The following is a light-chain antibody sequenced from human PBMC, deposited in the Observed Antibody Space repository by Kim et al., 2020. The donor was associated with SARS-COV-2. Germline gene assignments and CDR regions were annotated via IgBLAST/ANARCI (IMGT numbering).Light chain of an antibody. V-gene: IGKV1-5*03. J-gene: IGKJ1*01. Sequence: DIQMTQSPSTLSASVGDRVTITCRASQNIFTWLAWYQQKPGKAPKLLMFKASTLETGVPSRFSGDVSGTEFTLTISSLQTDDFATYFCQQYNLYPWTFGQGTRVEIK. CDR1: QNIFTW. CDR2: KAS. CDR3: QQYNLYPWT.